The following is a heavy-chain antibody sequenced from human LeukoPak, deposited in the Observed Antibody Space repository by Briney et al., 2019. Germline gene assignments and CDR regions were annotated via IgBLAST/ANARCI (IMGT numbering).Heavy chain of an antibody. D-gene: IGHD1-26*01. J-gene: IGHJ4*02. CDR2: IKQDGSEK. CDR1: GFTFSSYW. CDR3: ARRIVGPSSGGDY. Sequence: GGSLRLSCAASGFTFSSYWMSWVRQAPGKGLEWVANIKQDGSEKYYVDSVKGRFTISRDNAKNSLYLQMNSLRVEDTAVYYCARRIVGPSSGGDYWGQGTPVTVSS. V-gene: IGHV3-7*01.